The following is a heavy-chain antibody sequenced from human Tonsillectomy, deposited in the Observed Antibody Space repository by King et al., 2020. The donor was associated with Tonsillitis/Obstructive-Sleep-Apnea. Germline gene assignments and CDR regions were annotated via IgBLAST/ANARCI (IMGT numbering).Heavy chain of an antibody. CDR1: GFTFSSYA. D-gene: IGHD3-3*01. CDR2: ISYDGSNK. Sequence: VQLVESGGGVVQPGRSLRLSCAASGFTFSSYAMHWVRQAPGKGLEWVAVISYDGSNKYYADSVKGRFTISRDNSKNTLYLQMNSLRAEDTAVYYCASGGGEGVCFWSGYSYAAFDYWGQGTLVTVSS. CDR3: ASGGGEGVCFWSGYSYAAFDY. V-gene: IGHV3-30*04. J-gene: IGHJ4*02.